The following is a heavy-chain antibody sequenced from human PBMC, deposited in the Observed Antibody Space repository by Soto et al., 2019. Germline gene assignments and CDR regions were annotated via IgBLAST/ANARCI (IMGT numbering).Heavy chain of an antibody. J-gene: IGHJ4*02. V-gene: IGHV4-59*08. CDR1: VRSISSYY. CDR2: TYYSGST. CDR3: ARQPEYGAAAFYFDY. D-gene: IGHD6-13*01. Sequence: SETLSLTCTVSVRSISSYYWCWLRQPPGKGLEWIGYTYYSGSTNYNPSLKSRVTISVDTSKNQFSLKLSSVTAADTAVYYCARQPEYGAAAFYFDYWGQGTLVTVSS.